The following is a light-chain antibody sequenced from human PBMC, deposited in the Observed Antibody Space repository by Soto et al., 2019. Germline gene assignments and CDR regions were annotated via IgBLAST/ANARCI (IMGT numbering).Light chain of an antibody. CDR1: SSSIGSNT. CDR2: SNN. J-gene: IGLJ1*01. V-gene: IGLV1-44*01. CDR3: AAWDDSLSGFV. Sequence: QAVVTQPPSASGTPGQRVTISCSGSSSSIGSNTVNWYQQLPGTAPKLLIYSNNQRPSGVPDRFFGSKSGPSASLAISGLQSEDEADYYCAAWDDSLSGFVFGAGTKVTVL.